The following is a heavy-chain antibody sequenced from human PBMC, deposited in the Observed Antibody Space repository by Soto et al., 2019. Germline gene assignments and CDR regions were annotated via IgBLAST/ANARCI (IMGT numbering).Heavy chain of an antibody. CDR2: ISYDGSNK. CDR3: AKDLTADAFDI. J-gene: IGHJ3*02. CDR1: GFTFSSYG. Sequence: QVQLVESGGGVVQPGRSLRLSCAASGFTFSSYGMHWVRQAPGKGLEWVAVISYDGSNKYYADSVKGRFTISRDNSKNTLYLQMNSLRAEDTAVYYCAKDLTADAFDIWGQGTMVTVSS. V-gene: IGHV3-30*18.